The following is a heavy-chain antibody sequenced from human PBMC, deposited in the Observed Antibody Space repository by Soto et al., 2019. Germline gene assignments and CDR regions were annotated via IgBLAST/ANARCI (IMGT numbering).Heavy chain of an antibody. CDR1: GYTFTTYA. Sequence: ASVKVSCKXSGYTFTTYAIHWVRQAPGQRLEWMGRINAGNGNTKYLQKFQDRVIITRDTSASTAYMDLSSLRSEDTAVYYCARSAGNNIYPYYHGLDVWGQGTTVTVSS. CDR3: ARSAGNNIYPYYHGLDV. D-gene: IGHD1-20*01. CDR2: INAGNGNT. J-gene: IGHJ6*02. V-gene: IGHV1-3*01.